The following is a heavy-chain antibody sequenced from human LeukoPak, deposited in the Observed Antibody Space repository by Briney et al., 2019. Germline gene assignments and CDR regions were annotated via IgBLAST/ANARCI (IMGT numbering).Heavy chain of an antibody. V-gene: IGHV4-59*08. Sequence: SETLSLTCTVSGGSISSYYWSWIRQPPGKGLEWIGYTYYSGSTNYNPSLKSRVTISVDTSKNQFSLKLSSVTAADTAVYYCARRPGGYSYGFPMYYFDYWGQGTLVTVSS. CDR2: TYYSGST. CDR3: ARRPGGYSYGFPMYYFDY. J-gene: IGHJ4*02. D-gene: IGHD5-18*01. CDR1: GGSISSYY.